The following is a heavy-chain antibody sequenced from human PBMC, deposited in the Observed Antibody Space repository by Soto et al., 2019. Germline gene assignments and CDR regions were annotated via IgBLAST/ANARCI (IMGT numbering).Heavy chain of an antibody. V-gene: IGHV4-31*03. Sequence: QVQLQESGPGLVKPSQTLSLTCTVSGGSISSGGYYWSWIRQHPGKGLEWIGYIYYSGSTYYNPSLKCRVTISVDTSKNQFSLKLSSVTAADTAVYYCARSYSNYNRDYYYGMDVWGQGTTVTVSS. CDR2: IYYSGST. CDR1: GGSISSGGYY. D-gene: IGHD4-4*01. CDR3: ARSYSNYNRDYYYGMDV. J-gene: IGHJ6*02.